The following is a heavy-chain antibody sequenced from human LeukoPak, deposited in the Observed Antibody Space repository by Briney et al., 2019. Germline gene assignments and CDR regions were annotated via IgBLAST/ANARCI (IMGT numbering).Heavy chain of an antibody. CDR2: IKQDGSEK. CDR1: GFSFSTHW. CDR3: ARERIAAADPSPLQH. D-gene: IGHD6-13*01. J-gene: IGHJ1*01. Sequence: GGSLRLSCAASGFSFSTHWMSWVRQAPGKGLEWVANIKQDGSEKFYVDSVKGRFTISRDNAKNSVYLQMNSLRAEDTAVYYCARERIAAADPSPLQHWGQGTLVTVSS. V-gene: IGHV3-7*01.